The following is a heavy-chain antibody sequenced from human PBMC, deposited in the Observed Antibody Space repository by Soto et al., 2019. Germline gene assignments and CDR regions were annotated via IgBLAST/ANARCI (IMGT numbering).Heavy chain of an antibody. CDR1: GFSFSSYA. V-gene: IGHV3-23*01. J-gene: IGHJ4*02. CDR3: AKGKDSGKHLCQN. D-gene: IGHD6-25*01. Sequence: PGGSLRLSCAASGFSFSSYAMSWVRQAPGKGLEWVSAISGSGGITYYADSVKGRFTISSDNSKNTLYLQMNSLRAEDTAVYYCAKGKDSGKHLCQNWGQETMLILSS. CDR2: ISGSGGIT.